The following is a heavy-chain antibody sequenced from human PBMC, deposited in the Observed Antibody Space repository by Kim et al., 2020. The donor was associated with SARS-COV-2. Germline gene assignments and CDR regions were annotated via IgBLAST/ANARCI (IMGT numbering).Heavy chain of an antibody. V-gene: IGHV4-39*01. CDR2: GYYSGTT. J-gene: IGHJ4*02. D-gene: IGHD2-2*01. CDR3: ATHSLREHQLRRFDS. Sequence: SETLSLTCTVSGGSISSISYYWGWIRQPPGKGLEWIGSGYYSGTTYYKPSLKSRVTISVDTSNNQFSLKLTSVTAADTAIYYCATHSLREHQLRRFDSWGQGTLVTVSS. CDR1: GGSISSISYY.